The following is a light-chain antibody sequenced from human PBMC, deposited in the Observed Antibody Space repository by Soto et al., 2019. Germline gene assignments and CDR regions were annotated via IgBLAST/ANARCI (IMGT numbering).Light chain of an antibody. Sequence: EIVMTQSPATLSVSPGERATLSCRASQSVNSNLAWYQQKPGQAPRLLIYGASTRATGIPARFSGSGSGTEFTLTISSLQSEDFAVYHCQQRSNWPLTFGGGTKVEIK. V-gene: IGKV3-15*01. CDR2: GAS. J-gene: IGKJ4*01. CDR3: QQRSNWPLT. CDR1: QSVNSN.